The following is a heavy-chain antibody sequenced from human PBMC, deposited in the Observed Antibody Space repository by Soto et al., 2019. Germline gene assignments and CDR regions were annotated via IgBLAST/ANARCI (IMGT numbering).Heavy chain of an antibody. J-gene: IGHJ4*02. CDR3: ARGTRLAAAGTDY. CDR2: IYYSGST. CDR1: GGSISSGGYY. D-gene: IGHD6-13*01. V-gene: IGHV4-31*03. Sequence: QVQLQESGPGLVKPSQTLSLTCTVSGGSISSGGYYWSWIRQHPGKGLEWIGYIYYSGSTYYNPSVKSRVTISVDTSKNQYSLKLSSVTAADTAVYYCARGTRLAAAGTDYWGQGTLVTVSS.